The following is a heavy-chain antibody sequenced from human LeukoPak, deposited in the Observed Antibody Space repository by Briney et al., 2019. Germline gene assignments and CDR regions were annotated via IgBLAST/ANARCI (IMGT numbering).Heavy chain of an antibody. CDR2: ISSSSSYI. CDR1: GFTFSSYS. J-gene: IGHJ4*02. V-gene: IGHV3-21*01. CDR3: AREPQPATFFDY. Sequence: GGSLRLSCAASGFTFSSYSMNWVRQAPRKGLEWVSSISSSSSYIYYADSVKGRFTISRDNAKNSLYLQMNSLRAEDTAVYYCAREPQPATFFDYWGQGTLVTVSS. D-gene: IGHD2-2*01.